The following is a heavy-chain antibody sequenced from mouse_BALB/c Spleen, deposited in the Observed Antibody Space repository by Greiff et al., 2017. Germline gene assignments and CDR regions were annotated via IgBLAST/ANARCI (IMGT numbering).Heavy chain of an antibody. CDR2: IWSDGST. V-gene: IGHV2-6-2*01. J-gene: IGHJ4*01. CDR3: ARQLGYYYAMDY. Sequence: VKLMESGPDLVAPSQSLSITCTVSGFSLTSYGVHWVRQPPGKGLEWLVVIWSDGSTTYNSALKSRLSISKDNSKSQVFLKMNSLQTDDTAMYYCARQLGYYYAMDYWGQGTSVTVSS. D-gene: IGHD4-1*01. CDR1: GFSLTSYG.